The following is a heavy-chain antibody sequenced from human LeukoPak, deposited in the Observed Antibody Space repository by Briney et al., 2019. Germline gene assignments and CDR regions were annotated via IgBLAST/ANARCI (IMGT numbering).Heavy chain of an antibody. CDR3: ASPAPPLYYYDSSGYRYYGMDV. Sequence: SVKVSCKASGGTFSSYAISWVRQAPGQGLEWMGRIIPILGIANYAQKFQGRVTITADKSTSTAYMELSSLRSEDAAVYYCASPAPPLYYYDSSGYRYYGMDVWGQGTTVTVSS. J-gene: IGHJ6*02. CDR1: GGTFSSYA. D-gene: IGHD3-22*01. CDR2: IIPILGIA. V-gene: IGHV1-69*04.